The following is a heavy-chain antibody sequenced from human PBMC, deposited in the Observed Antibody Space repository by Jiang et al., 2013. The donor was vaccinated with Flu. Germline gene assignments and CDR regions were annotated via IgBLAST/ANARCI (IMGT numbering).Heavy chain of an antibody. J-gene: IGHJ6*02. D-gene: IGHD3-22*01. Sequence: GAEVKKPGASVKVSCKASGYTFTSYGISWVRQAPGQGLEWMGWISAYNGNTNYAQILQGRVTMTTDTSTSTAYMELRSLRSDDTAVYYCARAGQLTSSGYYYADYYYYGMDVWGQGTTVTVSS. CDR1: GYTFTSYG. CDR2: ISAYNGNT. CDR3: ARAGQLTSSGYYYADYYYYGMDV. V-gene: IGHV1-18*01.